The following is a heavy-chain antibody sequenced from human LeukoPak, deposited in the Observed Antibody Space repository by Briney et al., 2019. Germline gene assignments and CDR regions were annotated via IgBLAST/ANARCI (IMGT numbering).Heavy chain of an antibody. CDR1: GGSFSGYY. J-gene: IGHJ4*02. Sequence: SETLSLTYAVYGGSFSGYYWSWIRQPPGKGLEWIGEINHSGSTNYNPSLKSRVTISVDTSKNQFSLKLSSVTAADTAVYYCARDPTYYDYVWGSYRPPFDYWGQGTLVTVSS. CDR2: INHSGST. V-gene: IGHV4-34*01. CDR3: ARDPTYYDYVWGSYRPPFDY. D-gene: IGHD3-16*02.